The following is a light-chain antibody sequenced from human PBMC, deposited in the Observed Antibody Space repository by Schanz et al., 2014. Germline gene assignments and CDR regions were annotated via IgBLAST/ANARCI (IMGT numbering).Light chain of an antibody. CDR2: DVS. J-gene: IGLJ2*01. CDR3: SSYTSNSTPVV. Sequence: QSALTQPASVSGSPGQSITISCTGSSSDVGGYNFVSWYQHHPGQAPKLLIYDVSNRPSGVSNRFSGSKSGNTASLTISGLQAEDEADYYCSSYTSNSTPVVFGGGTKLTVL. CDR1: SSDVGGYNF. V-gene: IGLV2-14*03.